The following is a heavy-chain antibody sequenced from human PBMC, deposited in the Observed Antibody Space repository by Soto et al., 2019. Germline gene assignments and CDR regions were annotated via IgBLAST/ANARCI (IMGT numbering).Heavy chain of an antibody. CDR2: IYYSGIT. Sequence: SETLSLTCTVSGGSISSGDYYWSWIRQPPGKGLEWIGYIYYSGITNYNPSLKSRLIVSVDTSKNQFSLELSSVTAADTAVYYCARSLWPLVVVPAAFDPWGQGTLVTVSS. J-gene: IGHJ5*02. CDR1: GGSISSGDYY. V-gene: IGHV4-30-4*01. D-gene: IGHD2-2*01. CDR3: ARSLWPLVVVPAAFDP.